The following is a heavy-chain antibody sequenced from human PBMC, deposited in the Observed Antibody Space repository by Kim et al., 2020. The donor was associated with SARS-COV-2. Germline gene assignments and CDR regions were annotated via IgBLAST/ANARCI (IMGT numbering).Heavy chain of an antibody. Sequence: SETLSLTCNVSGGSMRAGNHFWGWVRQPPGKGLDWVGYINASDSSYYNPSIKITVTISIDTSRNQFSLRLTSVTATDTADCDCAIGGCFYYSMDICCQG. CDR3: AIGGCFYYSMDI. J-gene: IGHJ6*02. CDR2: INASDSS. V-gene: IGHV4-30-4*01. CDR1: GGSMRAGNHF. D-gene: IGHD2-15*01.